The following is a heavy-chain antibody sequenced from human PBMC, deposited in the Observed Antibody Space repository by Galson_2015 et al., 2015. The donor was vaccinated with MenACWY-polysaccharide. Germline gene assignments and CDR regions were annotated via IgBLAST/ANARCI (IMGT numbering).Heavy chain of an antibody. D-gene: IGHD4-17*01. J-gene: IGHJ4*02. CDR3: ARRMDHYVDYVSFDY. CDR1: GGSISSGGYY. CDR2: IYYSGST. V-gene: IGHV4-31*03. Sequence: TLSLTCPVSGGSISSGGYYWSWIRQHPGKGLEWLGYIYYSGSTYYNPSLKSRVTISVDTSKNQFSLKLSSVTAADTAVYYCARRMDHYVDYVSFDYWGQGTLVTVSS.